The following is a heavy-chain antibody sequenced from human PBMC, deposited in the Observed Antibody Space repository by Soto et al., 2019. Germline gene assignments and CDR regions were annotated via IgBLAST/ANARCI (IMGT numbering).Heavy chain of an antibody. V-gene: IGHV3-23*01. D-gene: IGHD3-16*02. J-gene: IGHJ3*02. CDR1: GFPFSSYA. CDR2: ISGSGGST. CDR3: AKGWDYDYIWGSYRHAAFDI. Sequence: GGSLRLSCAASGFPFSSYAMSWVRQTPGKGLEWVSAISGSGGSTYYADSVKGRFTISRDNSKNTLYLQMNSLRAEDTAVYYCAKGWDYDYIWGSYRHAAFDIWGQGTMVTVSS.